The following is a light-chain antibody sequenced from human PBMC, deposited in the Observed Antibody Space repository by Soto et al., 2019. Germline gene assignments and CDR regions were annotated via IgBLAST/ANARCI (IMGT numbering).Light chain of an antibody. J-gene: IGKJ1*01. CDR1: QTLTSN. CDR2: GAS. Sequence: EIVMTQSPVTLSVSPGETANLSCRASQTLTSNLAWYQQKPGRSPRLLLSGASTRATGIPARFSGSGSGTEFTLTISRLQSEDLAVYYCQQYNDWPRTFGQGTKVEI. V-gene: IGKV3-15*01. CDR3: QQYNDWPRT.